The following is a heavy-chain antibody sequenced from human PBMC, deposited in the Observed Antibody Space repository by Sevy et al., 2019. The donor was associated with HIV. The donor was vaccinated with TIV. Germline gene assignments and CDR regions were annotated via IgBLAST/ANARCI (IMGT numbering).Heavy chain of an antibody. J-gene: IGHJ4*02. CDR3: TRKYDSRGYFDY. CDR2: ISGSGGSGDKT. CDR1: GFTFSNYA. Sequence: GGSLRLSCAASGFTFSNYAMNWVRQAPGKGLEWVSGISGSGGSGDKTNYADSVKGRFTISRDDSKNSLYLQLNSLRTEETAIYYCTRKYDSRGYFDYWGQGTLVTVSS. V-gene: IGHV3-23*01. D-gene: IGHD3-22*01.